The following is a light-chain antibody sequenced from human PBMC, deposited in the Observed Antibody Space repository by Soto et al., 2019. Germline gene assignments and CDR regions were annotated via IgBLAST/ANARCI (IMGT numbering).Light chain of an antibody. Sequence: DIQITHSPSSLSAAIVDRVTITFRASQSITTWLAWYQQRPGKAPKLLIYDVSSLQSGVPSRFSGSGSGTVFTLTISSLQPEDFATYYCQKPISFPINFGQGTRLEIK. CDR3: QKPISFPIN. J-gene: IGKJ5*01. CDR2: DVS. CDR1: QSITTW. V-gene: IGKV1-12*01.